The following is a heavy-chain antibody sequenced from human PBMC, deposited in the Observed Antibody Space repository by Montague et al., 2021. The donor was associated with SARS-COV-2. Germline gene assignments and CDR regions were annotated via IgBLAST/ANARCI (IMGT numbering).Heavy chain of an antibody. CDR1: GGSFTGYS. V-gene: IGHV4-34*01. Sequence: SETLSLTCAVDGGSFTGYSWNWIRQPPGKGLEWTGEVKHPGGTNYNPSLKSRVTISIDMSKNQFSLNLESVTAADTAVYYCARPVSGSWHRFEYWGQGTLVTVSS. CDR2: VKHPGGT. J-gene: IGHJ4*02. CDR3: ARPVSGSWHRFEY. D-gene: IGHD2-15*01.